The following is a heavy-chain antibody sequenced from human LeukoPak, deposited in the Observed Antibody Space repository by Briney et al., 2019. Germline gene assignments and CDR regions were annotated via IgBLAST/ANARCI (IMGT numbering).Heavy chain of an antibody. CDR1: GFTFSSYG. D-gene: IGHD6-19*01. V-gene: IGHV3-30*02. CDR3: AKSSGYTSGPPYDY. Sequence: GGSLRLSCAASGFTFSSYGMHWVRQDPGKGLEWVAFIRYDESYKYYADSVKGRVTISRDNSKNTRSLQMNSLRVEDTAVYYCAKSSGYTSGPPYDYWGQGTLVTVTS. CDR2: IRYDESYK. J-gene: IGHJ4*02.